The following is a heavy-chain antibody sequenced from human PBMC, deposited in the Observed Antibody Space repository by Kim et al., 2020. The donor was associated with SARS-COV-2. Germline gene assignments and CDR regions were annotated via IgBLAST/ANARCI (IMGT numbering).Heavy chain of an antibody. CDR1: GFTFDDYA. Sequence: GGSLRLSCAASGFTFDDYAMHWVRQAPGKGLEWVSGISWNSGSIGYADSVKGRFTISRDNAKNSLYLQMNSLRAEDTALYYCAKGGTYYYDSSGYPQYFDYWGQGTLVTVSS. CDR3: AKGGTYYYDSSGYPQYFDY. J-gene: IGHJ4*02. D-gene: IGHD3-22*01. V-gene: IGHV3-9*01. CDR2: ISWNSGSI.